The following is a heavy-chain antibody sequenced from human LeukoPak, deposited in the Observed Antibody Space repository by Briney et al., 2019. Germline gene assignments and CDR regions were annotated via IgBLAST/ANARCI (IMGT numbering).Heavy chain of an antibody. CDR1: GGSISSGSYY. J-gene: IGHJ4*02. CDR3: ARDSIYYDSSGYPFPIPDY. D-gene: IGHD3-22*01. CDR2: IYTSGST. Sequence: SQTLSLTCTVSGGSISSGSYYWSWIRQPAGKGLEWIGRIYTSGSTNYNPSLKSRVTISVDTSKNQFSLKLSSVTAADTAVYYCARDSIYYDSSGYPFPIPDYWGQGTLVTVSS. V-gene: IGHV4-61*02.